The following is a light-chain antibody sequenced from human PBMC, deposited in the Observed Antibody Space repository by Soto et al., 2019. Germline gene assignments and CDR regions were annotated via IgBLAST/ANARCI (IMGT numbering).Light chain of an antibody. Sequence: DIQMTQSPSSLSASVGDRVTITCQASQDISNYLTWHQQKPGKGPKLLIHDSSNLEIGVPSRFSGSGPGTDFTLTIDNLQPEDIATYYCQQYENLPAFGGGTKVDIK. CDR2: DSS. CDR3: QQYENLPA. J-gene: IGKJ4*01. V-gene: IGKV1-33*01. CDR1: QDISNY.